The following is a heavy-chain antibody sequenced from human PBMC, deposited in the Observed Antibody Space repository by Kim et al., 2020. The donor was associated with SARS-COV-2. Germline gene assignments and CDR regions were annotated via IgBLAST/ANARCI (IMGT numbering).Heavy chain of an antibody. CDR1: GGSFSGYY. D-gene: IGHD5-12*01. J-gene: IGHJ4*02. Sequence: SETLSLTCAVYGGSFSGYYWSWIRQPPGKGLEWIGEINHSGSTNYNPSLKSRVTISVDTSKNQFSLKLSSVTAADTAVYYCARQIRDGYNLFDYWGQGTLVTVSS. CDR3: ARQIRDGYNLFDY. V-gene: IGHV4-34*01. CDR2: INHSGST.